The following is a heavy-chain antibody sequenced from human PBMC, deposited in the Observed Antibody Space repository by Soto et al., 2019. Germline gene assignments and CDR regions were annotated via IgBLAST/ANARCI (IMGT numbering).Heavy chain of an antibody. CDR1: GYTFTSYY. D-gene: IGHD3-22*01. J-gene: IGHJ4*02. V-gene: IGHV1-46*01. CDR3: ASGAYYYDSSGYPLDY. CDR2: INPSGGST. Sequence: ASVKVSCKASGYTFTSYYMHWVRQAPGQGLEWMGIINPSGGSTSYAQKFQGRVTMTRDTSTSTVYMELSSLRSEDTAVYYCASGAYYYDSSGYPLDYWGQGTLVTVSS.